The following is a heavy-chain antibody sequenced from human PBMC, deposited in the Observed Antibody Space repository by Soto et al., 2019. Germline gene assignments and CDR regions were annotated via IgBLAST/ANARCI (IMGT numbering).Heavy chain of an antibody. CDR2: IIPIFGTA. CDR3: ASGDYDFWSGPGGGMDV. D-gene: IGHD3-3*01. V-gene: IGHV1-69*12. Sequence: QVQLVQSGAEVKKPGSSVKVSCKASGGTFSSYAISWVRQAPGQGLEWMGGIIPIFGTANYAQKFQGRVKITADESTSTAYMELSSLRSEDTAVDYCASGDYDFWSGPGGGMDVWGQGTTVTVSS. J-gene: IGHJ6*02. CDR1: GGTFSSYA.